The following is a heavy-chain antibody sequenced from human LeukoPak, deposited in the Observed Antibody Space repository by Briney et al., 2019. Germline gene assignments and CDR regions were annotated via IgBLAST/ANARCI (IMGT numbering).Heavy chain of an antibody. Sequence: GPSVKVSCKASGYTFTDYYMHCVRQAPGQGLEWMGRINPNSGGTNYAQKFQGRLTMTRDTSISTAYMELSRLRSDDTAVYYCARTRRRYCYDSSGYYDLGYWGQGTLVTVSS. D-gene: IGHD3-22*01. CDR1: GYTFTDYY. J-gene: IGHJ4*02. CDR3: ARTRRRYCYDSSGYYDLGY. V-gene: IGHV1-2*06. CDR2: INPNSGGT.